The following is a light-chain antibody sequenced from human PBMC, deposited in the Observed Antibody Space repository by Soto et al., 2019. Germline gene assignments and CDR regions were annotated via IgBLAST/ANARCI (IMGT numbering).Light chain of an antibody. Sequence: EIVMTQSPATLSVSPGERATLSCRASQSVSSNLAWYQQKPGQAPRLLIYGASTRATGIPARFSGSGSGTEFTLTISSLQSEDFAVYYCQQYNNWPPVWVSVTFGQGTKLEIK. J-gene: IGKJ2*01. CDR3: QQYNNWPPVWVSVT. CDR2: GAS. V-gene: IGKV3-15*01. CDR1: QSVSSN.